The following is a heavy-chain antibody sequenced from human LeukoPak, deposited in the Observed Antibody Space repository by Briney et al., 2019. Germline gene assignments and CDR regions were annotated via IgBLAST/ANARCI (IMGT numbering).Heavy chain of an antibody. CDR3: ATDEQWLVAFQH. CDR2: FDPEDGET. J-gene: IGHJ1*01. D-gene: IGHD6-19*01. Sequence: ASVKVSCEVSGYTLTELSMHWVRQAPGKGLEWVGGFDPEDGETIYAQKFQGRVTMTEDTSTDTAYMELSSLRSEDTAVYYCATDEQWLVAFQHWGQGTLVTVSS. CDR1: GYTLTELS. V-gene: IGHV1-24*01.